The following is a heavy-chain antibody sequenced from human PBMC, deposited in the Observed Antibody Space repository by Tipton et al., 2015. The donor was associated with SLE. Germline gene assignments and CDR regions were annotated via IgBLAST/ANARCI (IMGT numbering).Heavy chain of an antibody. V-gene: IGHV4-34*01. CDR3: ARGGYYYYGSGSYYKDAKLNWFDP. CDR2: INHSGST. J-gene: IGHJ5*02. Sequence: LRLSCAVYGGSFSGYYWSWIRQPPGKGLEWIGEINHSGSTNYNPSLKSRVTISVDTSKNQFSLKLSSVTAADTAVYYCARGGYYYYGSGSYYKDAKLNWFDPWGQGTLVTVSS. CDR1: GGSFSGYY. D-gene: IGHD3-10*01.